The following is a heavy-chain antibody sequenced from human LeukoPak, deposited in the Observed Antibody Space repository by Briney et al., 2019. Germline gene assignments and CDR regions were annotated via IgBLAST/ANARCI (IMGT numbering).Heavy chain of an antibody. CDR2: INPSGGST. D-gene: IGHD3-22*01. J-gene: IGHJ4*02. V-gene: IGHV1-46*01. CDR3: ARRHYYDSSGYSLDY. Sequence: ASVKVSCKASGYTFTSYYMHWVRQAPGQGLEWMGIINPSGGSTGYAQKFQGRVTMTRDMSTSTVYMELSSLRSEDTAVYYCARRHYYDSSGYSLDYWGQGTLVTVSS. CDR1: GYTFTSYY.